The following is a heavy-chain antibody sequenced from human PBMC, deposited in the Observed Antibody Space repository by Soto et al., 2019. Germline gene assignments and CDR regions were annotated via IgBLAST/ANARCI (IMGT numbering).Heavy chain of an antibody. CDR3: ARDSGNLGNWAYFFDY. Sequence: QGQLVQSGAEVKKPGASVKVSCKASGYTSTDFGISWVRQAPGQGLEWMGWISAYNSNTNYAQKVQGRVTMTTDTSTSTAYMELRNLTSGDTAVYYCARDSGNLGNWAYFFDYWGQGTLVTVSS. V-gene: IGHV1-18*01. CDR1: GYTSTDFG. D-gene: IGHD7-27*01. J-gene: IGHJ4*02. CDR2: ISAYNSNT.